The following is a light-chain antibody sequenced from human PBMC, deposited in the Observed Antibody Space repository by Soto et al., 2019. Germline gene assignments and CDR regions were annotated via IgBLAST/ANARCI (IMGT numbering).Light chain of an antibody. CDR3: MQGTHWPTYT. CDR1: QSLVYSDGDTY. Sequence: DVVMTQSPLSLPVTLGQPASISCRSSQSLVYSDGDTYLSWFQLRPGQSPRRLIYKVSRRDPGVPDRFIGSGSGTDFTLRISRVEAEDVGIYYCMQGTHWPTYTFGQGTKLEIK. J-gene: IGKJ2*01. V-gene: IGKV2-30*01. CDR2: KVS.